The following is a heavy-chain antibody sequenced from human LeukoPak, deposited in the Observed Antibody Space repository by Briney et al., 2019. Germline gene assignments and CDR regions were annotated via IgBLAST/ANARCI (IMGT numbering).Heavy chain of an antibody. CDR3: AGNGHRGVAFDY. V-gene: IGHV1-46*01. CDR1: GYTFTNYH. J-gene: IGHJ4*02. CDR2: INPSDGSS. Sequence: ASVKVSCKASGYTFTNYHMHWVRQAPGQGLEWMGIINPSDGSSMSAQKFQGRITMTRDLSTRTVYMELSSLRSADTAVIYCAGNGHRGVAFDYWGQGTQVTVSS. D-gene: IGHD3-10*01.